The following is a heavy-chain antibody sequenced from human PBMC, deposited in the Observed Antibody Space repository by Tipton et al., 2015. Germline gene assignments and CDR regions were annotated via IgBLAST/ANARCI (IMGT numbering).Heavy chain of an antibody. Sequence: GLVKPSEILSLTCTVSGGSVSTSNYYWSWIRQPPGKELEWIGYIQYSGSTNYNPSLKSRVTISVDTSKTQFSLKMSSVTASDTAVYYCARARGRHGGLFDSWGQGILVTVSS. CDR2: IQYSGST. D-gene: IGHD4-23*01. V-gene: IGHV4-61*01. J-gene: IGHJ4*02. CDR1: GGSVSTSNYY. CDR3: ARARGRHGGLFDS.